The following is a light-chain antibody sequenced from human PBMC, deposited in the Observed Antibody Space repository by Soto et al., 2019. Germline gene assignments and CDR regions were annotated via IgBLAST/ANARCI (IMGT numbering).Light chain of an antibody. CDR3: HQRSNWWT. V-gene: IGKV3-11*01. Sequence: EIVLTQSPATLSLFPGERATLSCRASQSLSSSLAWYQQKPGQAPRVLIYDTSTRATGIPARFSGSGSGTDFTLTISSLEPEDSAVYYCHQRSNWWTFGQGTRVEI. CDR2: DTS. CDR1: QSLSSS. J-gene: IGKJ1*01.